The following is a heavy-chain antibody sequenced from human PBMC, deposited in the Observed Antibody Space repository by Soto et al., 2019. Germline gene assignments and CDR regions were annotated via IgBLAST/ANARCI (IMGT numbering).Heavy chain of an antibody. CDR1: GYTFTSYD. V-gene: IGHV1-8*01. D-gene: IGHD6-19*01. J-gene: IGHJ6*02. CDR3: ARDHSSGWYGPYYYHGMDV. Sequence: QVQLVQSGAEVKKPGASVKVSCKASGYTFTSYDINWVRQATGQGLEWMGWMNPNSGNTGYAQKFQGRVTMTRNTSISTAYMALSSLRSQDTAVYYCARDHSSGWYGPYYYHGMDVWGQGTTVTVSS. CDR2: MNPNSGNT.